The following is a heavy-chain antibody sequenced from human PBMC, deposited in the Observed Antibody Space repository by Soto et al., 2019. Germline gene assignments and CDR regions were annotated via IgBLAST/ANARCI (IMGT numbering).Heavy chain of an antibody. CDR3: ARVSILTGYSLPDD. CDR2: IYYSGST. CDR1: GGSISSYY. Sequence: SATLSLTCTVSGGSISSYYWSWIRQPPGKGLEWIGYIYYSGSTNYNPSLKSRVTISVDTSKNQFSLKLSSVTAADTAGYYWARVSILTGYSLPDDWGKRTLVTVSS. J-gene: IGHJ4*02. V-gene: IGHV4-59*01. D-gene: IGHD3-9*01.